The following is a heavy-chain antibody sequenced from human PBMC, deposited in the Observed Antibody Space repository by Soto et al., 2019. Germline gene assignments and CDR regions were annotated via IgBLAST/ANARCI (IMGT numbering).Heavy chain of an antibody. CDR2: IYWSGDE. V-gene: IGHV2-5*01. CDR3: ARGLATLPVFAFDI. CDR1: GFSLSTSGVG. J-gene: IGHJ3*02. Sequence: QGTLKESGPTLVKPTQTLTLTCSFSGFSLSTSGVGVGWIRQSPGKAPEWLALIYWSGDEHYRPSLKSRLSIIKDTSKNHVVLIMSDMDPVDTATYYCARGLATLPVFAFDIWGQGTMVTVS. D-gene: IGHD6-6*01.